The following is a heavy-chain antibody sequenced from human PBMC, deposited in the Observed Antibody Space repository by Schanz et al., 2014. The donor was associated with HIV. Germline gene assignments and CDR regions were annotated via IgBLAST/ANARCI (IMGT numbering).Heavy chain of an antibody. CDR2: IYYTGGT. D-gene: IGHD2-2*01. CDR3: AFSGPYSSSLAH. V-gene: IGHV4-31*11. Sequence: QVQLQESGPGLVKPSQTLSLTCAVSGGSVSSDTYYWSWIRQRPGKGLGGIGHIYYTGGTYYNPSLKSRVDMSVDTSKNQFSLKLRSVTAADTAVYYCAFSGPYSSSLAHWGQGTLVTVSS. CDR1: GGSVSSDTYY. J-gene: IGHJ4*02.